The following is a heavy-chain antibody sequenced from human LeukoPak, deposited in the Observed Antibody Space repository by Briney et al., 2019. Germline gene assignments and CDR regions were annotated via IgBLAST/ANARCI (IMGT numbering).Heavy chain of an antibody. D-gene: IGHD6-6*01. J-gene: IGHJ4*02. CDR2: IYYSGST. V-gene: IGHV4-59*08. CDR3: VRHGEYSSSIIHFDY. Sequence: SETLSLTCTVSGGSISSYYWSWIRQPPGKGLEWIGYIYYSGSTNYNPSLKSRVTISVDTSKNQFSLKLSSVTAADTAVYYCVRHGEYSSSIIHFDYWGQGTLVTVSS. CDR1: GGSISSYY.